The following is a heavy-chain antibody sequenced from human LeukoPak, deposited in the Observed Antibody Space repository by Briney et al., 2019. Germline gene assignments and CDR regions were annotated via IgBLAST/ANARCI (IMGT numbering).Heavy chain of an antibody. J-gene: IGHJ4*02. V-gene: IGHV1-69*13. D-gene: IGHD3-22*01. Sequence: SVRVSCKASGYTFTGYYMHWVRQAPGQGLEWMGGIIPIFGTANYAQKFQGRVTITADESTSTAYMELSSLRSEDTAVYYCASSAYYYDSSGYYSFDYWGQGTLVTVS. CDR3: ASSAYYYDSSGYYSFDY. CDR2: IIPIFGTA. CDR1: GYTFTGYY.